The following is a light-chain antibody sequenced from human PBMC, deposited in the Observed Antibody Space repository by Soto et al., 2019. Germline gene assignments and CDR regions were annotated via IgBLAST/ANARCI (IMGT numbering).Light chain of an antibody. Sequence: EIVLTQSPDTLYLSPGERATLSCRASQSVSSSYLAWYQQKPGQAPRLLTYAASSRAAAIPDRFGGRLSWTDFALTISRLEPEDFAVYYCQQYGTSPVTFSGGTKVDSK. J-gene: IGKJ4*01. CDR3: QQYGTSPVT. CDR2: AAS. CDR1: QSVSSSY. V-gene: IGKV3-20*01.